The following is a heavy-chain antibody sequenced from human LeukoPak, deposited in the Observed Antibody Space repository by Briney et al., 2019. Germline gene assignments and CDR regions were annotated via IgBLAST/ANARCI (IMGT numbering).Heavy chain of an antibody. CDR2: IRYDGADK. D-gene: IGHD3-22*01. Sequence: GGSLRLSCAASGFTFNTYGMHWVRQAPDKGLEWVAFIRYDGADKYYADSVKGRFTISRDNAKNSLYLQMNSLRAEDTAVYYCAKGEDYYDSSALGDYWGQGTLVTVSS. V-gene: IGHV3-30*02. CDR3: AKGEDYYDSSALGDY. J-gene: IGHJ4*02. CDR1: GFTFNTYG.